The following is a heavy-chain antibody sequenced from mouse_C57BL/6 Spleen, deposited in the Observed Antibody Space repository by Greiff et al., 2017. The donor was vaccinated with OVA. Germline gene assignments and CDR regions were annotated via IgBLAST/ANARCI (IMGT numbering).Heavy chain of an antibody. V-gene: IGHV1-62-2*01. CDR2: IYPGSGST. D-gene: IGHD2-13*01. J-gene: IGHJ4*01. Sequence: QVQLKQSGAELVKPGASVKLSCKASGYTFTEYTIHWVKQRPGQGLEWIGWIYPGSGSTKYNEKFKDKATLTADKSSSTGYMELMRMTSEDSAVDFCARHEDDSYAMDYWGQGTSVTVSS. CDR3: ARHEDDSYAMDY. CDR1: GYTFTEYT.